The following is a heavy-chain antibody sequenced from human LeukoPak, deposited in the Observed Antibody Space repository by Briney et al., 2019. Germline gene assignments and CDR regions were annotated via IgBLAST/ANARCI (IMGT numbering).Heavy chain of an antibody. CDR3: AREPMTIADY. CDR1: GFTFDDYG. J-gene: IGHJ4*02. CDR2: ISSSSSTI. Sequence: PGGSLRLSCAASGFTFDDYGMSWVRQAPGKGLEWVSYISSSSSTIYYADSVKGRFTISRDNAKNSLYLQMNSLRAEDTAVYYCAREPMTIADYWGQGTLVTVSS. D-gene: IGHD2-21*01. V-gene: IGHV3-48*01.